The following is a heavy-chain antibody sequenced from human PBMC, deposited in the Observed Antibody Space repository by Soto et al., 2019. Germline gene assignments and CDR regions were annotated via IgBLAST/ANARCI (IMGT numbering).Heavy chain of an antibody. J-gene: IGHJ4*02. CDR3: ARASFNLGYLGRDY. V-gene: IGHV3-30-3*01. Sequence: WGSLRLSCAASGFTFSNYAMHWVRQAPGKGLEWVAVISYDGSNKYYADSVKGRFTISRDNSKNTLFLQMNSLRAEDTAVYYCARASFNLGYLGRDYWGQGTLVTVS. CDR1: GFTFSNYA. D-gene: IGHD2-15*01. CDR2: ISYDGSNK.